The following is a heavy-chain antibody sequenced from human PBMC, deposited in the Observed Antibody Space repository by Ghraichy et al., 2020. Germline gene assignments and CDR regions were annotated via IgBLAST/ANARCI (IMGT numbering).Heavy chain of an antibody. CDR3: ARDRFSNYCDY. CDR1: GGSISSGGYY. CDR2: IYYSGST. Sequence: SETLSLTCTVSGGSISSGGYYWSWIRQHPGKGLEWIGYIYYSGSTYYNPSLKSRVTISVDTSKNQFSLKLSSVTAADTAVYYCARDRFSNYCDYWGQGTLVTVSS. V-gene: IGHV4-31*03. D-gene: IGHD4-11*01. J-gene: IGHJ4*02.